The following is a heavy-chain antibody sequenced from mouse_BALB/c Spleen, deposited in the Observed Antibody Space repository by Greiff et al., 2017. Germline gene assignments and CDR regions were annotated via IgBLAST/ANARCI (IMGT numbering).Heavy chain of an antibody. Sequence: EVNLVESGGGLVQPGGSRKLSCAASGFTFSSFGMHWVRQAPEKGLEWVAYISSGSSTIYYADTVKGRFTISRDNPKNTLFLQMTSLRSEDTAMYYCARSGSSYYAMDYWGQGTSVTVSS. V-gene: IGHV5-17*02. CDR3: ARSGSSYYAMDY. CDR2: ISSGSSTI. J-gene: IGHJ4*01. CDR1: GFTFSSFG. D-gene: IGHD1-1*01.